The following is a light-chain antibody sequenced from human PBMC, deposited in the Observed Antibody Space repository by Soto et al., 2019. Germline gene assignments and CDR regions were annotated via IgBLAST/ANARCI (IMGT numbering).Light chain of an antibody. CDR3: CSYAGSSIPYV. CDR1: SSDVGSYNL. CDR2: EGS. Sequence: QSALTQPASVSGSPGQSITISCTGTSSDVGSYNLVSWYQQHPGKAPKLMIYEGSKRPSGVSNRFSGSKSGNTASLTISGFQAEDEADYYCCSYAGSSIPYVFGTGTKVTVL. V-gene: IGLV2-23*01. J-gene: IGLJ1*01.